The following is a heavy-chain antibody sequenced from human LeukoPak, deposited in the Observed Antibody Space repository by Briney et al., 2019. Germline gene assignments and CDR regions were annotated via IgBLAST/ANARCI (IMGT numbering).Heavy chain of an antibody. CDR3: ARGNYDYVWGGIDY. D-gene: IGHD3-16*01. J-gene: IGHJ4*02. V-gene: IGHV4-39*01. CDR1: GGSISSNSYY. Sequence: SETLSLTCAVSGGSISSNSYYWGWIRQPPGKGLEWIASIYYSGSTYYNPSLKSRVTISVDTSKNQFSLKLSSVTAADTAVYYCARGNYDYVWGGIDYWGQGTLVTVSS. CDR2: IYYSGST.